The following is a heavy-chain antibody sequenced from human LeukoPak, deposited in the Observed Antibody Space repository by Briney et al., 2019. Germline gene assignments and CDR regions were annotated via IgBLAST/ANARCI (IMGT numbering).Heavy chain of an antibody. CDR1: GFTFSSYS. V-gene: IGHV3-48*04. D-gene: IGHD3-9*01. Sequence: PGGSLRLSCAASGFTFSSYSMNWVRQAPGKGLEWVSYISSSSSTIYYADSVKGRFTISRDNAKNSLYLQMNSLRAEDTAVYYCARDSDTDILTGYPDNYFDYWGQGTLVTVSS. CDR2: ISSSSSTI. J-gene: IGHJ4*02. CDR3: ARDSDTDILTGYPDNYFDY.